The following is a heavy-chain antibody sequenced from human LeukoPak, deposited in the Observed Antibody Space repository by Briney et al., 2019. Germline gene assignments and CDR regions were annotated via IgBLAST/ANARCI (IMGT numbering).Heavy chain of an antibody. CDR2: ISSSGSTI. V-gene: IGHV3-11*04. CDR3: ARAERIGYCSSTSCYPRIDAFDI. Sequence: PGGSLRLSCAASGFTFSDYYMSWIRQAPGKGLEWVSYISSSGSTIYYADSVKGRFTISRDNAKNSLYLQMNSLRAEDTAVYYCARAERIGYCSSTSCYPRIDAFDIWGQGTMVTVSS. CDR1: GFTFSDYY. J-gene: IGHJ3*02. D-gene: IGHD2-2*01.